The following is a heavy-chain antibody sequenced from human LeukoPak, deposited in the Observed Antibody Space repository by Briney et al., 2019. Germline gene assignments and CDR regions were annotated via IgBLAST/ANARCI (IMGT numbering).Heavy chain of an antibody. CDR1: GGSISSSSYY. CDR3: ATDPPDY. Sequence: SETLSLTCTVSGGSISSSSYYWGWIRQPPGKGLEWIGSIHYSGSTYYNPSLKSRVTISVDTSKNQFSLKLSSVTAADTAVYYCATDPPDYWGQGTLVTVSS. CDR2: IHYSGST. V-gene: IGHV4-39*01. J-gene: IGHJ4*02.